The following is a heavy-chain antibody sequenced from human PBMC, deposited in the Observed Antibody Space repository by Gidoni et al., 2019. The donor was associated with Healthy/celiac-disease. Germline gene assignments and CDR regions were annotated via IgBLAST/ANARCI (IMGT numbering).Heavy chain of an antibody. CDR3: ARGAYPKSGIAAAMWYFYFDY. Sequence: DVQLVDSWGGLVQPGGSLRRPCAASGFTFSSYWMRWVRQAPGKGLEWVANIKQDGSEKYYVDSVKSRITIARDNAKNSLYQQMDRLRAEDTAVYYCARGAYPKSGIAAAMWYFYFDYWGQGTLVTVSS. CDR1: GFTFSSYW. CDR2: IKQDGSEK. J-gene: IGHJ4*02. D-gene: IGHD6-13*01. V-gene: IGHV3-7*01.